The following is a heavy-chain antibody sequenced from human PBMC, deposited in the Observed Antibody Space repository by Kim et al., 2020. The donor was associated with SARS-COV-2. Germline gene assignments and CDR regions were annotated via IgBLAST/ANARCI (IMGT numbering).Heavy chain of an antibody. Sequence: KGRFTISRDNAKNSLYLQMNSLRAEDTAVYYCARVSVDYVILTGYYTVDYWGQGTLVTVSS. D-gene: IGHD3-9*01. J-gene: IGHJ4*02. V-gene: IGHV3-11*06. CDR3: ARVSVDYVILTGYYTVDY.